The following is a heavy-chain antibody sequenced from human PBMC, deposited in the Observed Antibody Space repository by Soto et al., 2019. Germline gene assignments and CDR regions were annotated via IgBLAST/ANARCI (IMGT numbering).Heavy chain of an antibody. CDR1: GYTFTSNG. CDR2: ISGYNGNT. J-gene: IGHJ6*02. Sequence: QVQLVQSGVEVKKPGATVKVSCKASGYTFTSNGISWVRQAPGQGLEWMGWISGYNGNTNYAQKLQGRVTMTTDTSTSTAYMELRSLRSDDTAVYYCARDPGAMVRGTTYYYDGMDVGGQGTTVAVSS. V-gene: IGHV1-18*01. D-gene: IGHD3-10*01. CDR3: ARDPGAMVRGTTYYYDGMDV.